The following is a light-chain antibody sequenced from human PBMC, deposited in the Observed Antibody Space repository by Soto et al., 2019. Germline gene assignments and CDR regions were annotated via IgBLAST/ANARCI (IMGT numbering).Light chain of an antibody. Sequence: QSALTQPASVSGSPGQSITISCTGTSSDVGGYNYVSWYQQHPGKAPKLMIYEVSNRPSGVSNRFSGAKSGSTASLTISGLQAEDEADYYCNSYTRSTPQVFGTGTKLTVL. CDR1: SSDVGGYNY. CDR2: EVS. J-gene: IGLJ1*01. CDR3: NSYTRSTPQV. V-gene: IGLV2-14*01.